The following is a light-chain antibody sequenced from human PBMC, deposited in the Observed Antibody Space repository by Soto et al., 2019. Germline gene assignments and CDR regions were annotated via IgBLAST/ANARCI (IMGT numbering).Light chain of an antibody. CDR3: QQYHSYPLT. J-gene: IGKJ5*01. Sequence: DIQMTQSPSTLSASVGDRVTITCRASQSISSLLAWYQQKPGRAPTLLIYKASSLESGVPSRFSGSGSGTEFTLPISSLQPDDFATYYCQQYHSYPLTFGQGTRLES. CDR2: KAS. V-gene: IGKV1-5*03. CDR1: QSISSL.